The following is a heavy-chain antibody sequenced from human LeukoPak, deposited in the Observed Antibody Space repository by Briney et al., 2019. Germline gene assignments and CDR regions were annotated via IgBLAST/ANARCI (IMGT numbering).Heavy chain of an antibody. V-gene: IGHV3-23*01. CDR1: GFTFNIYP. D-gene: IGHD4-17*01. CDR3: GKAPGGYGDRPNWFDP. J-gene: IGHJ5*02. CDR2: IGTSGDT. Sequence: GDSLRLSCVASGFTFNIYPMTWVRQSPGKGLEWVSTIGTSGDTYYADSVKGRFTISRDNSKNTLYLQMNSLRAEDTAVYYCGKAPGGYGDRPNWFDPWGQGTLVTVSS.